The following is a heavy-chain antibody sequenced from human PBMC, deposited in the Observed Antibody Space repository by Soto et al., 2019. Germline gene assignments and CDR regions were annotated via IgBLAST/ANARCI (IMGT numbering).Heavy chain of an antibody. Sequence: QVQLVESGGGVVQPGRSLRLSCAASGFTFSSYGMHWVRQAPGKGLERVAVIWYDGSNKYYADSVKGRFTISRDISKITLYLQMNSLRAEDTAVYYCAREQQLLWFGERPDALDNSYYYGMDVWGQGTTVTVSS. CDR2: IWYDGSNK. D-gene: IGHD3-10*01. J-gene: IGHJ6*02. CDR1: GFTFSSYG. V-gene: IGHV3-33*01. CDR3: AREQQLLWFGERPDALDNSYYYGMDV.